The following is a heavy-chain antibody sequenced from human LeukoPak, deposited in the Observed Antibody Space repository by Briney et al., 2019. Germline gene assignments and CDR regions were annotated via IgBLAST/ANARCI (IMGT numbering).Heavy chain of an antibody. CDR1: GYSFTSYW. V-gene: IGHV5-51*01. J-gene: IGHJ3*02. CDR3: AVGVLRFLEWFPGPRAFDI. Sequence: GEPLKISCKGSGYSFTSYWIGWVRQMPGKGLEWMGIIYPGDSDTRYSPSFQGQVTISADKSISTAYLQWSSLKASDTAMYYCAVGVLRFLEWFPGPRAFDIWGQGTMVTVSS. D-gene: IGHD3-3*01. CDR2: IYPGDSDT.